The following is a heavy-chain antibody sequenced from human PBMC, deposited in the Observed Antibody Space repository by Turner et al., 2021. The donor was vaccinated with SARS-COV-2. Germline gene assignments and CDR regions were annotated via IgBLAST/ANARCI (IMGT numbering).Heavy chain of an antibody. CDR2: VYKIGSI. V-gene: IGHV4-59*08. D-gene: IGHD2-15*01. CDR3: ARHQGSGSGYDHGMND. J-gene: IGHJ6*02. CDR1: GCSISSTS. Sequence: QVQLQASGPGLVRPSETLSRTCTVTGCSISSTSWSWLRQSPGRGLEWIGYVYKIGSIDYNPSRMSRVTISVDTSKNQLTLNLSSVTAADTSGYYCARHQGSGSGYDHGMNDRGQGTAVIVSS.